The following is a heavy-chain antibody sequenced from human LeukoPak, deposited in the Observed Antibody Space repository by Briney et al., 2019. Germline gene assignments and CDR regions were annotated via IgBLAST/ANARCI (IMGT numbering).Heavy chain of an antibody. Sequence: PSETLSLTCTVSGYSISSGYYWGWIRQPPGKGLEWIGSIYHSGSTYYNPSLKSRVTISVDTSKNQFSLKLSSVTAADTAVYYCALSTYYYDSSGYYWNYWDQGTLVTVSS. J-gene: IGHJ4*02. V-gene: IGHV4-38-2*02. CDR2: IYHSGST. D-gene: IGHD3-22*01. CDR3: ALSTYYYDSSGYYWNY. CDR1: GYSISSGYY.